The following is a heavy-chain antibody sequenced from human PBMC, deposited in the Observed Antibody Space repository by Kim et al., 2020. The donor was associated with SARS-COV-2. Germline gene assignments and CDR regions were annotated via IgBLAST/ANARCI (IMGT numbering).Heavy chain of an antibody. CDR3: ARDRRQWLVRDDAFDI. J-gene: IGHJ3*02. Sequence: GGSLRLSCAASGFTFSSYWMSWVRQAPGKGLEWVANIKQDGSEKYYVDSVKGRFTISRDNAKNSLYLQMNSLRAEDTAVYYCARDRRQWLVRDDAFDIWGQGTMVTVSS. CDR2: IKQDGSEK. CDR1: GFTFSSYW. V-gene: IGHV3-7*01. D-gene: IGHD6-19*01.